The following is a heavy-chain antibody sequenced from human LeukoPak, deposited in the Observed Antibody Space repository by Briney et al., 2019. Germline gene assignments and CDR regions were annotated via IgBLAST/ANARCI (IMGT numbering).Heavy chain of an antibody. Sequence: SETLSLTCAVSGAYISADYWIWIRQPPGTGLEWIGYISYSGNTNYDPSLKSRVTISQDTSKNQFSLRLSSVTAADTAMYYCARPVPSGFVDSWGQGTLVTVSS. CDR3: ARPVPSGFVDS. J-gene: IGHJ4*02. CDR1: GAYISADY. V-gene: IGHV4-59*08. CDR2: ISYSGNT. D-gene: IGHD5-12*01.